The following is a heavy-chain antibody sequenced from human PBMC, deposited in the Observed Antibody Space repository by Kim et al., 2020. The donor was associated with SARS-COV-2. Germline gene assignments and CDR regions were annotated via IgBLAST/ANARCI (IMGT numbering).Heavy chain of an antibody. V-gene: IGHV3-74*01. D-gene: IGHD2-2*01. Sequence: GGSLRLSCAASGFTFSSYWMHWVRQAPGKGLVWVSRINSDGSSTSYADSVKGRFTISRDNAKNTLYLQMNSLRAEDTAVYYCARDLSVVVVPAASPPWFDPWGQGTLVTVSS. CDR1: GFTFSSYW. CDR2: INSDGSST. J-gene: IGHJ5*02. CDR3: ARDLSVVVVPAASPPWFDP.